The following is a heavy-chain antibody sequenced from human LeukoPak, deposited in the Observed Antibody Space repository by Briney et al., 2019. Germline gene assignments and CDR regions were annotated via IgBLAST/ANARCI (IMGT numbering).Heavy chain of an antibody. CDR2: IYYSGST. CDR3: ARQSVDFWTDYAKNWFDP. CDR1: GGSISSSSYY. V-gene: IGHV4-39*01. J-gene: IGHJ5*02. Sequence: SETLSLTCTVSGGSISSSSYYWGWIRQPPGKGLEWIGSIYYSGSTYYNPSLKSRVTISVDTSKNRFSLKLSSVTAADTAVYYCARQSVDFWTDYAKNWFDPWGQGTLVTVSS. D-gene: IGHD3/OR15-3a*01.